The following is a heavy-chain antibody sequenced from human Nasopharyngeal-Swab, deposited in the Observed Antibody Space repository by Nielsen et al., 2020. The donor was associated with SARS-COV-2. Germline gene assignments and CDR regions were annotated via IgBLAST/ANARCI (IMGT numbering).Heavy chain of an antibody. CDR1: GGSISSGGYY. V-gene: IGHV4-31*03. J-gene: IGHJ3*02. CDR3: AGLWFGGRGGKNAFDI. D-gene: IGHD3-10*01. CDR2: IYYSGST. Sequence: SETLSLTCTVSGGSISSGGYYWSWIRQHPGKGLEWIGYIYYSGSTYYNPSLKSRVTISVDTSKNQFSLKLSSVTAADTAVYYCAGLWFGGRGGKNAFDIWGQGTMVTVSS.